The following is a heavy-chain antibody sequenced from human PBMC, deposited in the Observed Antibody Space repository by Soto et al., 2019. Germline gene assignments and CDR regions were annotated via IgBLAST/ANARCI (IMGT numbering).Heavy chain of an antibody. V-gene: IGHV3-30*03. J-gene: IGHJ3*02. Sequence: GGSLRLSCAASGFTFSSYGMHWVRQAPGKGLEWVAVISYDGSNKYYADSVRGRFTISRDNSKNTLYLQMNSLRAEDTAVYYCARENRPTPDAFDIWGQGTMVTVSS. CDR2: ISYDGSNK. CDR1: GFTFSSYG. CDR3: ARENRPTPDAFDI. D-gene: IGHD2-15*01.